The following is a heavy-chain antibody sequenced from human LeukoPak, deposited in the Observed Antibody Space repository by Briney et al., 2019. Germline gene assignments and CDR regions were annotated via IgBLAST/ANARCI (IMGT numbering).Heavy chain of an antibody. D-gene: IGHD5-24*01. Sequence: SETLSLTCTVSGHSIINSYYWGWIRQPPGKGLEWIGYIHYSGSTNYNPSLKSRVTISVDTSKNQFSLKLRSVTAADTAVYYCAREAREGHVFDIWGQGTMVTVSS. J-gene: IGHJ3*02. CDR1: GHSIINSYY. V-gene: IGHV4-59*01. CDR2: IHYSGST. CDR3: AREAREGHVFDI.